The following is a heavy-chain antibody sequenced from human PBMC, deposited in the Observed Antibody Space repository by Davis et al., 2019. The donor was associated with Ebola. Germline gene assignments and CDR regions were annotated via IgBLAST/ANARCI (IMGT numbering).Heavy chain of an antibody. CDR3: AKDRLSVVVTAIRFDY. CDR2: INSDGSST. CDR1: GFTFSSYW. D-gene: IGHD2-21*02. Sequence: GESLKISCAASGFTFSSYWMHWVRQAPGKGLVWVSRINSDGSSTSYADSVKGRFTISRDNAKNTLYLQMNSLRAEDTAVYYCAKDRLSVVVTAIRFDYWGQGTLVTVSS. J-gene: IGHJ4*02. V-gene: IGHV3-74*01.